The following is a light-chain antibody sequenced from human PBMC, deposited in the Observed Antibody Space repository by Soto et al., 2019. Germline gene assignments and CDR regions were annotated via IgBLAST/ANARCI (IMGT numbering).Light chain of an antibody. Sequence: QSALTQPASVSGSPGQSITISCPGTSSDVGGYNYVSWYQQHPGKAPKLMIYDVSNRPSGVSNRFSGSKSGNTASLTISWLQAEDEADYYCSSYTSRSTLVVFGGGTKLTVL. CDR3: SSYTSRSTLVV. V-gene: IGLV2-14*01. J-gene: IGLJ2*01. CDR1: SSDVGGYNY. CDR2: DVS.